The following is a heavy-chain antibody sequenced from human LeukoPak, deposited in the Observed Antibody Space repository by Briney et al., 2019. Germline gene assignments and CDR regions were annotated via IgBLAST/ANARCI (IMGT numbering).Heavy chain of an antibody. CDR3: ARETTYYYDSRTYNWFDP. Sequence: GGSLRLSCAASGFTFSSYEMNWVRQAPGKGLEWVSYISSSGSTIYYADSVKGRFTISRDNAKNSLYLQMNSLRAEDTAVYYCARETTYYYDSRTYNWFDPWGQGTLVTVSS. J-gene: IGHJ5*02. D-gene: IGHD3-10*01. CDR1: GFTFSSYE. V-gene: IGHV3-48*03. CDR2: ISSSGSTI.